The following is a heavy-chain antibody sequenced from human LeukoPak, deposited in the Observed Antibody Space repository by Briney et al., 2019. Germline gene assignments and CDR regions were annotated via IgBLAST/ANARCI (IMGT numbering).Heavy chain of an antibody. J-gene: IGHJ3*01. D-gene: IGHD4-17*01. CDR3: ARDLITVTKGFDV. CDR1: TDSFSSHY. V-gene: IGHV4-59*11. CDR2: ISYIWST. Sequence: PSETLSLTCAVSTDSFSSHYWSWIRQPPGKGLEWIGYISYIWSTNYNPSLKSRVTISIDTSKNQFSLKLRSVTAADTAVYYCARDLITVTKGFDVWGQGTMVSVSS.